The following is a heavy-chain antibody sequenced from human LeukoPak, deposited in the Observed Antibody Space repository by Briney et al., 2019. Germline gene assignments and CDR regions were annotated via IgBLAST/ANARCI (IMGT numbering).Heavy chain of an antibody. D-gene: IGHD3/OR15-3a*01. Sequence: ASVTVSCKASGYTFTSYYMHWLRQAPCKGLEWIGIINPSGGSTSYAQKFQGRVTMTRDTSTSTVYMELSSLRSEDTAVYYCARVDGLTAYFDYWGQGTLVTVSS. CDR3: ARVDGLTAYFDY. CDR1: GYTFTSYY. CDR2: INPSGGST. V-gene: IGHV1-46*01. J-gene: IGHJ4*02.